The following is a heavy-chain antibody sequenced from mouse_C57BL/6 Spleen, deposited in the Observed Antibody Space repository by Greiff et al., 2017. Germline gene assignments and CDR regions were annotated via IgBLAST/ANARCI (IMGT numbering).Heavy chain of an antibody. CDR3: ARHYSNIFFDY. D-gene: IGHD2-5*01. J-gene: IGHJ2*01. CDR2: IDPSDSET. Sequence: QVQLQQPGAELVRPGSSVKLSCKASGYTFTSYWMHWVKQRPIQGLEWIGNIDPSDSETHYNQKFKDKATLTVDKSSSTAYMQLSSLTSEDSAVYYCARHYSNIFFDYWGQGTTLTVSS. CDR1: GYTFTSYW. V-gene: IGHV1-52*01.